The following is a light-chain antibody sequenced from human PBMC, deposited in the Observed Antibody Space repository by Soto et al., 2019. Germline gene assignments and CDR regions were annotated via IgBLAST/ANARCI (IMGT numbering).Light chain of an antibody. CDR3: QQYNSFPLT. Sequence: DIQMAQSASTLSASVGDRVTIACRASQSINTWLAWYQQKPGKAPKLLIYDASTLESGVPSRFSGSGSGTEFTLTISSLQPDDFATYYCQQYNSFPLTFGGGTKVDIK. V-gene: IGKV1-5*01. CDR1: QSINTW. J-gene: IGKJ4*01. CDR2: DAS.